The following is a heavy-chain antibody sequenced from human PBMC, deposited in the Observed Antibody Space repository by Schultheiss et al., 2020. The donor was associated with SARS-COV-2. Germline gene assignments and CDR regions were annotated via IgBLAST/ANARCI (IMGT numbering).Heavy chain of an antibody. CDR1: GFTFSSYS. CDR3: AKDLLSNSWPGDF. V-gene: IGHV3-23*01. CDR2: SGYGGRI. D-gene: IGHD6-13*01. J-gene: IGHJ4*02. Sequence: GESLKISCAATGFTFSSYSMGWVRQAPGKGLEWVATSGYGGRIFYSDPVKGRFTISRDNSKSTLFLQMNSLRADDTAVYYCAKDLLSNSWPGDFWGQGTLVTVSS.